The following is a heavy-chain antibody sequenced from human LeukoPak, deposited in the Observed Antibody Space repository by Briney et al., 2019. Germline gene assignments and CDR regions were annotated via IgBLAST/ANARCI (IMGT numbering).Heavy chain of an antibody. D-gene: IGHD3-3*01. CDR2: ISYDGSNK. CDR3: AKPWEWLLWAFDY. Sequence: TGGSLRLSCAASGFTFSSYGMHWVRQAPGKGLEWVAVISYDGSNKYYADSVKGRFTISRDNSKNTLYLQMNSLRAEDTAVYYCAKPWEWLLWAFDYWGQGTLVTVSS. V-gene: IGHV3-30*18. J-gene: IGHJ4*02. CDR1: GFTFSSYG.